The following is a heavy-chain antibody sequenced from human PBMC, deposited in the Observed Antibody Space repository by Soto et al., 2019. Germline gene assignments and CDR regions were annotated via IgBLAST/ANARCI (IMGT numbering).Heavy chain of an antibody. CDR2: INPNSGGT. J-gene: IGHJ6*01. Sequence: GLEWMGWINPNSGGTNYAQKFQGWVTMTRDTSISTAYMELSRLRSDDTAVYYCARGGNRYAYYYHGMDVWGQATTVTVSS. CDR3: ARGGNRYAYYYHGMDV. V-gene: IGHV1-2*04. D-gene: IGHD5-18*01.